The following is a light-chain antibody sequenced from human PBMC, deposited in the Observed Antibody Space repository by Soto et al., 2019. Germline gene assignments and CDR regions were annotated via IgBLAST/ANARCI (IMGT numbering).Light chain of an antibody. J-gene: IGKJ4*01. Sequence: DIVMTQSPDSLAVSLGERATINCKSSQSVLYSSNNKNYLAWYQQKPGQPPKLLIYWASTRESGVPDRFSGSGSGTDFTLTISSLQAEDVAVYYCQQYSNWPLTFGGGTKVGIK. CDR3: QQYSNWPLT. CDR1: QSVLYSSNNKNY. V-gene: IGKV4-1*01. CDR2: WAS.